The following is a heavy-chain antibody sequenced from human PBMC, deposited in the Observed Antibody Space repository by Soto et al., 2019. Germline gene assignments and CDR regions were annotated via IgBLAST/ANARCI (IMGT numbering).Heavy chain of an antibody. J-gene: IGHJ4*02. V-gene: IGHV3-23*01. CDR3: ANDRPNYYGTGGGYYKGGGDY. CDR2: ISGNGANT. Sequence: EVQLLGSGGGLVQPGGSLRLSCAASGLTFSTYAMSWVRQAPGKGLEWVSSISGNGANTYYTDSVKGRFIISRDNSKNTRFLQMNSLSAEHTAFYYCANDRPNYYGTGGGYYKGGGDYWGQGTLVTVSS. CDR1: GLTFSTYA. D-gene: IGHD3-10*01.